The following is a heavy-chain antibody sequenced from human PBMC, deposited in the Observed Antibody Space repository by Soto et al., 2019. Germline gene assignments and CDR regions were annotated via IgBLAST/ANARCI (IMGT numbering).Heavy chain of an antibody. CDR1: GYTFTSYD. J-gene: IGHJ5*02. V-gene: IGHV1-8*01. Sequence: QVQLVQSGAEVKKPGASVKVSCKASGYTFTSYDINWVRQATGQGLEWMGWLNPNSGNTGYAQKFHDSGTMTRNTSLSTAYMELSSLRSYDKAVYYYARELYSPVRFDPWGQGTLVTVSS. D-gene: IGHD6-13*01. CDR2: LNPNSGNT. CDR3: ARELYSPVRFDP.